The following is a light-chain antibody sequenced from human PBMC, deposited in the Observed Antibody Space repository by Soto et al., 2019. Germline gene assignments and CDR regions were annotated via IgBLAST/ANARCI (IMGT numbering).Light chain of an antibody. CDR1: SSNIGSNT. CDR3: AAWDDSLSGLV. CDR2: SNN. J-gene: IGLJ2*01. V-gene: IGLV1-44*01. Sequence: QSVLTQPPSASVTPGQRVTISWSGSSSNIGSNTVNWYQQLPGTAPELLIYSNNQRPSGVPDRFSGSKSGTSASLAISGLQSEDEADYYCAAWDDSLSGLVFGGGTKLTVL.